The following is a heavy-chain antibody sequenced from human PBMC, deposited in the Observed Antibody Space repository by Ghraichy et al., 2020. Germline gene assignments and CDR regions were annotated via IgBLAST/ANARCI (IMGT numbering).Heavy chain of an antibody. D-gene: IGHD4-17*01. Sequence: SETLSLTCAVYGGSFSGNYWTWIRQPPGKGLEWIGEINPSGSTNYNPSLKSRVTISVDTSKNQFSLKLSSVTAADTAVYYCARTVTSRWYFDLWGRGTLVTVSS. CDR2: INPSGST. CDR3: ARTVTSRWYFDL. J-gene: IGHJ2*01. CDR1: GGSFSGNY. V-gene: IGHV4-34*01.